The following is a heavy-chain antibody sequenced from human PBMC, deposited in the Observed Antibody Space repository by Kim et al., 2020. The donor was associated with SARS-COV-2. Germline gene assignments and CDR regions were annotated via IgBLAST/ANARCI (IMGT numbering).Heavy chain of an antibody. D-gene: IGHD3-3*01. Sequence: SETLSLTCTVSGGSISSSGYYWDWIRQPPGKGLEWIGSVYYTGNTYYNPSLKSRVTISVDTSKNQFSLKLSSVTAADTAVYYFARHFRGTSIRFLGLCQFAYWGQGTLVTVSS. J-gene: IGHJ4*02. CDR1: GGSISSSGYY. V-gene: IGHV4-39*01. CDR3: ARHFRGTSIRFLGLCQFAY. CDR2: VYYTGNT.